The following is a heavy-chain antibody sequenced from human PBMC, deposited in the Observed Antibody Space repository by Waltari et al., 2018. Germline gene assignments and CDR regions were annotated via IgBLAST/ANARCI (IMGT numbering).Heavy chain of an antibody. CDR1: GGSFSGYY. V-gene: IGHV4-34*01. Sequence: QVQLQQWGAGLLKPSETLSLTCAVYGGSFSGYYWSWIRQPPGKGLEWIGEIKHSGSTNYNPSLKSRVTISVDTSKNQFSLKLSSVTAADTAVYYCASAYSSSYWFDPWGQGTLVTVSS. CDR2: IKHSGST. CDR3: ASAYSSSYWFDP. J-gene: IGHJ5*02. D-gene: IGHD6-6*01.